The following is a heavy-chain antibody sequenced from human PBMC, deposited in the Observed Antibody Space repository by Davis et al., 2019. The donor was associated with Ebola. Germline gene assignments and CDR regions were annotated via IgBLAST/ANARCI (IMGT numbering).Heavy chain of an antibody. CDR3: ARVLVFGRQSGRYYYYYGMDV. CDR2: ISSSSSTI. Sequence: GESLKISCAASGFTVSSNYMNWVRQAPGKGLEWVSYISSSSSTIYYADSVKGRFTISRDNAKNSLYLQMNSLRAEDTAVYYCARVLVFGRQSGRYYYYYGMDVWGKGTTVTVSS. CDR1: GFTVSSNY. D-gene: IGHD3-10*01. V-gene: IGHV3-48*01. J-gene: IGHJ6*04.